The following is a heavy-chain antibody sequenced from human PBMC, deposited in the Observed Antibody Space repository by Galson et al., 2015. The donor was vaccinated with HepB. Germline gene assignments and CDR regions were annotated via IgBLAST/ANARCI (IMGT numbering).Heavy chain of an antibody. J-gene: IGHJ6*02. CDR3: ARVPAGKYQLPDDYYYYGMDV. D-gene: IGHD2-2*01. CDR1: GGTFSSYA. V-gene: IGHV1-69*13. Sequence: SVKVSCKASGGTFSSYAISWVRQAPGQGLEWMGGIIPIFGTANYAQKFQGRVTITADESTSTAYMELSSLRSEDTAVYYCARVPAGKYQLPDDYYYYGMDVWGQGTTVTVSS. CDR2: IIPIFGTA.